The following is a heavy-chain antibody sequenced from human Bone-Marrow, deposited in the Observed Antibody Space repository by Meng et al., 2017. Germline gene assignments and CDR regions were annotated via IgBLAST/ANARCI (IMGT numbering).Heavy chain of an antibody. CDR2: ISWNSGSI. CDR1: GFTFDDYA. CDR3: ATRPPDSAWYGVFDY. D-gene: IGHD6-19*01. Sequence: SLKISCAASGFTFDDYAMHWVRQAPGKGLEWVSGISWNSGSIGYADSVKGRFTISRDNAKNSLYLQMNSLRAEDTAVYYCATRPPDSAWYGVFDYWGQGTLVTVSS. J-gene: IGHJ4*02. V-gene: IGHV3-9*01.